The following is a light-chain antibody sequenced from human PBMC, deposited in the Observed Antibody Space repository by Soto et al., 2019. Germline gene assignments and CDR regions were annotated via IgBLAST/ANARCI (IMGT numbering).Light chain of an antibody. CDR1: QSISSY. V-gene: IGKV1-39*01. Sequence: DIQMTQSPSSLSASVGDRVTITCRASQSISSYLNWYQQKPGKAPKLLIYAASSLQRGVPSRFSGSESGTDFTLTISSLQPEDFATYYCQQSYSTRLTFGGGTKVEIK. CDR3: QQSYSTRLT. J-gene: IGKJ4*01. CDR2: AAS.